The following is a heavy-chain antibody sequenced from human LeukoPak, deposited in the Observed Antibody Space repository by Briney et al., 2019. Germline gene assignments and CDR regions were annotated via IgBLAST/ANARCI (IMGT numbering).Heavy chain of an antibody. CDR1: GDSISSSKKY. D-gene: IGHD3/OR15-3a*01. J-gene: IGHJ4*02. Sequence: SATLSLTCTVSGDSISSSKKYWGWVRQPPGKGLEWIGSIYYSGNTYYNPSLKSRVTISLDTSRNQFSLRLSSVTAADTADYYCARAQGNGLIDFWGQGTLVTVSS. CDR3: ARAQGNGLIDF. V-gene: IGHV4-39*01. CDR2: IYYSGNT.